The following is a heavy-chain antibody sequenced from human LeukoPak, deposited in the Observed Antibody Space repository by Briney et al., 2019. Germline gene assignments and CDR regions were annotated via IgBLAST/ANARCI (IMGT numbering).Heavy chain of an antibody. CDR1: GGSISSYY. CDR2: IYTSGST. J-gene: IGHJ4*02. CDR3: ARRLAAAGAFDY. Sequence: SETLSLTCTVSGGSISSYYWSWIRQPAGKGLEWIGRIYTSGSTNYNPSLKGRVTMSVDTSKNQFSLKLSSVTAADTAVYYCARRLAAAGAFDYWGQGTLVTVSS. V-gene: IGHV4-4*07. D-gene: IGHD6-13*01.